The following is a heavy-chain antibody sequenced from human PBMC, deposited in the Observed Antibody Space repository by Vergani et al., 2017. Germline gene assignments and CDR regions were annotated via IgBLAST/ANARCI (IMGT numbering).Heavy chain of an antibody. CDR2: INPNSGGI. CDR1: GYTFTGYY. D-gene: IGHD1-1*01. Sequence: QVQLVQSGAEVEKPGASVKVSCKASGYTFTGYYMHWVRQAPGQGLEWIGWINPNSGGINYAQKFQGRITMTRDTYISTAYMELSRLRYDDTAVYYCARDQLGIEDSLFDYWGQGILVTFSS. CDR3: ARDQLGIEDSLFDY. V-gene: IGHV1-2*02. J-gene: IGHJ4*02.